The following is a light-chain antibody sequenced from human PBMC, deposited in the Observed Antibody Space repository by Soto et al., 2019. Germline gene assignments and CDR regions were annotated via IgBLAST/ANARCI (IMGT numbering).Light chain of an antibody. CDR3: QQRADWPT. V-gene: IGKV3-11*01. CDR1: QSVSGY. Sequence: EFVLTQSPATLSLSPGDRATLSCRASQSVSGYLAWYQIKPGQAPRLLIYDASNRVTRIPARFSGSGFGTDFTLTISSLEPEDFAVYYCQQRADWPTFGPGTRVDLK. J-gene: IGKJ3*01. CDR2: DAS.